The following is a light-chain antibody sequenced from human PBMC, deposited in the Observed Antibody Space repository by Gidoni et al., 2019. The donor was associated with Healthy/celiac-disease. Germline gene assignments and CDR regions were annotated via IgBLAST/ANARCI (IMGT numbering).Light chain of an antibody. J-gene: IGLJ2*01. CDR1: ALPKQY. Sequence: SYELTQPPSVSVSPGQTARITCSGDALPKQYAYWYQQKPGQAPVLVIYTDSERPSGIPERFSGSSSGTTVTLTISGVQAEDEADYYCQSADSSGTLVVFGGGTKLTVL. V-gene: IGLV3-25*02. CDR3: QSADSSGTLVV. CDR2: TDS.